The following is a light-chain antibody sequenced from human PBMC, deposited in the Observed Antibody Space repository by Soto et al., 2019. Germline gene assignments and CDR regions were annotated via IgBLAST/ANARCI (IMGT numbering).Light chain of an antibody. J-gene: IGKJ5*01. CDR1: QSISTY. Sequence: IQMTQSPSSLSASLGDRVAITCRASQSISTYSNCYQQKPXKAPNLLXXAPSTLQSGVPSRFIGSGSGTDFTLTISCLQCDDFATYYCQQYYSYPLITFGQGTRLEIK. CDR3: QQYYSYPLIT. CDR2: APS. V-gene: IGKV1-39*01.